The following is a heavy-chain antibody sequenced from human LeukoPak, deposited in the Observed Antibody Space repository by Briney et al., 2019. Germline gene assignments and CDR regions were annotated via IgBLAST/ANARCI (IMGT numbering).Heavy chain of an antibody. J-gene: IGHJ6*03. Sequence: SVKVSCKSSVGTFSSYAISWVRQAPGQGLEWMGGIIPIFGTANYAQKFQGRVTITADESTSTAYMELSSLRSEDTAVYYCARRRGYQDYYYYYYYMDVWGKGTTVTVSS. CDR3: ARRRGYQDYYYYYYYMDV. V-gene: IGHV1-69*01. CDR1: VGTFSSYA. D-gene: IGHD3-16*02. CDR2: IIPIFGTA.